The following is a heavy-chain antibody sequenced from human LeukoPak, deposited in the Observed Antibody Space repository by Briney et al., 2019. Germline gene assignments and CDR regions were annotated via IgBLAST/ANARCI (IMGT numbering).Heavy chain of an antibody. J-gene: IGHJ6*02. V-gene: IGHV1-18*01. Sequence: ASVKVSCKASGYTFTSYGISWVGQAPGQGREWMGWISAYNGNTNYAQKLQGRVTMTTDTSTSTAYMELRSLRSDDTAVYYCARDYGIAVAGFFSVGGFRMDVWGQGTTVTVSS. D-gene: IGHD6-19*01. CDR3: ARDYGIAVAGFFSVGGFRMDV. CDR2: ISAYNGNT. CDR1: GYTFTSYG.